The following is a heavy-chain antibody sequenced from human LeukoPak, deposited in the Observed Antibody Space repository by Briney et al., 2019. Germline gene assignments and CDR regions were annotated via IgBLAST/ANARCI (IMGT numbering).Heavy chain of an antibody. CDR1: GGSISSSSYY. J-gene: IGHJ5*02. CDR3: ARQLLGAGKELWFPEA. D-gene: IGHD5-18*01. CDR2: IYYSGST. Sequence: SETLSLTWTVSGGSISSSSYYWGWIRQPPGKGLEWIGSIYYSGSTYYNPSLKSRVTISVDTSKNQFSLKLSSVTAADTAVYYCARQLLGAGKELWFPEAWGQGTLVTVSS. V-gene: IGHV4-39*01.